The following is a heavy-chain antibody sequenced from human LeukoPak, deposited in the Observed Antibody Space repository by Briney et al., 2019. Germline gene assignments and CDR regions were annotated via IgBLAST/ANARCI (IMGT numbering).Heavy chain of an antibody. V-gene: IGHV3-23*01. CDR2: ISGSGGST. J-gene: IGHJ4*02. Sequence: PGGTLRLSCAASGFTFISYGMSWVRQAPGKGLEWVSAISGSGGSTYYADSVKGRFTISRDNSKNTLYLQMNSLRAEDTAVYYCAKVSSYYNDYFDYWGQGTLVTVSS. D-gene: IGHD1-26*01. CDR1: GFTFISYG. CDR3: AKVSSYYNDYFDY.